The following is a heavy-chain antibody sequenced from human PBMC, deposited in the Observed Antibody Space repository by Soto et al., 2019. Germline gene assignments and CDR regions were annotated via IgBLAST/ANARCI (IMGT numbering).Heavy chain of an antibody. J-gene: IGHJ6*02. CDR1: GYTFTSYG. V-gene: IGHV1-18*04. Sequence: QVQLVQSGAEVKKPGASVKVSCKASGYTFTSYGISWVRQAPGQGLEWMGWISAYNGNTNYAQKLQGRVPMTTDTSTSKGSLEVRSLRSDDTAVYYCARDSSAPPPPIYYYYGMDVWGQGTTVTVSS. D-gene: IGHD6-25*01. CDR3: ARDSSAPPPPIYYYYGMDV. CDR2: ISAYNGNT.